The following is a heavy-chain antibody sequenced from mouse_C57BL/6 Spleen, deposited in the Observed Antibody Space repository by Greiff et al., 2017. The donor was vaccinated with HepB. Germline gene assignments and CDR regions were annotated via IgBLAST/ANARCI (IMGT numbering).Heavy chain of an antibody. D-gene: IGHD1-1*01. Sequence: QVQLQQPGAELVRPGTSVKLSCKASGYTFTSYWMHWVKQRPGQGLEWIGVIDPSDSYTNYNQKFKGKATLTVDTSSSTAYMQLSSLTSEDSAVYYCARDRSRPYAIDYWGQGTSVTVSS. CDR3: ARDRSRPYAIDY. CDR1: GYTFTSYW. J-gene: IGHJ4*01. V-gene: IGHV1-59*01. CDR2: IDPSDSYT.